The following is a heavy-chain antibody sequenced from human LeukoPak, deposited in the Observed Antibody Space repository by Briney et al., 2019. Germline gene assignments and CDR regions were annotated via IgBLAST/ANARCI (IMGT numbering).Heavy chain of an antibody. J-gene: IGHJ5*02. CDR1: GGTFSSYA. CDR2: ISAYNGNT. V-gene: IGHV1-18*01. CDR3: ARAQKYNWFDP. Sequence: ASVKVSCKASGGTFSSYAISWVRQAPGQGLEWMGWISAYNGNTNYAQKLQGRVTMTTDTSTSTAYMELRSLRSDDTAVYYCARAQKYNWFDPWGQGTLVTVSS.